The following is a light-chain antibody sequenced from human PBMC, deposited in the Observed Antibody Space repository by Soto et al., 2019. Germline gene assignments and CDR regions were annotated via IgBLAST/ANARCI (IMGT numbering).Light chain of an antibody. CDR1: QSIISY. Sequence: DIQMTQSPSSLSASVGDRVTITCRASQSIISYLNWYQQKPGKAPKLLIYAASSLQSGVPSSFSGAGSGTDFTLTIRNLQPEDFATYYCQPSYSTPYTFGQGTKLEIK. CDR2: AAS. J-gene: IGKJ2*01. CDR3: QPSYSTPYT. V-gene: IGKV1-39*01.